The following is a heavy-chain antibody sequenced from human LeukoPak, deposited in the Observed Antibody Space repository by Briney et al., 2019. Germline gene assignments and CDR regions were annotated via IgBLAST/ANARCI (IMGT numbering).Heavy chain of an antibody. J-gene: IGHJ3*02. Sequence: GGSLRLSRAASGFTFSSYWMYWVRQAPGKGLVWVSRIKSDGSSTSYADSVKGRFTISRDNAKNTLYLQMNSLRAEDTAVYYCARDDYGGRYDAFDIWGQGTMVTVSS. V-gene: IGHV3-74*01. CDR1: GFTFSSYW. CDR3: ARDDYGGRYDAFDI. CDR2: IKSDGSST. D-gene: IGHD4-23*01.